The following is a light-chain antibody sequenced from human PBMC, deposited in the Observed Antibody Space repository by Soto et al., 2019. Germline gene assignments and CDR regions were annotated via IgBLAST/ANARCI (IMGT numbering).Light chain of an antibody. Sequence: DIQMTQSPSSLSASVGDRVTITCRASQSISSYLNWYQQKPGKPPKLLFYAASSLQSGVTSRFSGSGSGTDFTLTISSLQPEDFATYYCQQSYSTPRTFGQGNKVEIK. CDR2: AAS. CDR3: QQSYSTPRT. J-gene: IGKJ1*01. V-gene: IGKV1-39*01. CDR1: QSISSY.